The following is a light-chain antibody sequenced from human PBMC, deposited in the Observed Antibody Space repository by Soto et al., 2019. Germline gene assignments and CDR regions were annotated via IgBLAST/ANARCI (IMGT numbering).Light chain of an antibody. CDR1: QSVSGNY. J-gene: IGKJ4*01. CDR3: QQYGGSPLT. CDR2: DAS. V-gene: IGKV3-20*01. Sequence: EIVVTQSPDTLSLSPGESATVSCMASQSVSGNYLAWYQVKPGQAPRLLIYDASNRPTGIPDRFSGSGSGTDFTLTISSLEPEDFAVYYCQQYGGSPLTFAGGTRVDIK.